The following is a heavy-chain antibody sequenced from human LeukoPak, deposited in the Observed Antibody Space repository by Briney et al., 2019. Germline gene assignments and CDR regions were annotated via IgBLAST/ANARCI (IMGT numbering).Heavy chain of an antibody. D-gene: IGHD4-17*01. CDR3: ARAEYGYPGGY. CDR1: GFTFSSYW. J-gene: IGHJ4*02. CDR2: INSDGSST. Sequence: GGSLRLSCAASGFTFSSYWMHWVRQAPGKGLVWVSRINSDGSSTNYADSVKGRFTISRDNAKNTLYLQMNSLRAEDTAVYYCARAEYGYPGGYWGQGTLVTVSS. V-gene: IGHV3-74*01.